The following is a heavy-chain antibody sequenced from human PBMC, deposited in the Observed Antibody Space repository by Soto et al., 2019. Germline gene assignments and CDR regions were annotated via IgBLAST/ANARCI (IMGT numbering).Heavy chain of an antibody. Sequence: PGGSLRLSCTASGFTFGDYGMTWVRQAPGKGLEWVGLIRSKAYGGTTEYVKGRFTISRDNSHNTLYLQVHSLTAEDTAVYYCAKDRRAGGNSAFYFDFWGQGAQVTVSS. D-gene: IGHD3-16*01. CDR2: IRSKAYGGTT. J-gene: IGHJ4*02. CDR3: AKDRRAGGNSAFYFDF. CDR1: GFTFGDYG. V-gene: IGHV3-49*04.